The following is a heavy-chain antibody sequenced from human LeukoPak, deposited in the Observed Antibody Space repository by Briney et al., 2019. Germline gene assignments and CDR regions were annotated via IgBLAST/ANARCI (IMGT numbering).Heavy chain of an antibody. Sequence: SETLSLTCTVSGGSISSSSYYWGWIRQPPGKGLEWIGSIYYRGRTYYNPSLKSRVTISVDTSKNQFSLKLSSVTAADTAVYYCATRDYCSSTSCYWDYYYGMDVWGQGTTVTVSS. CDR2: IYYRGRT. CDR3: ATRDYCSSTSCYWDYYYGMDV. V-gene: IGHV4-39*01. CDR1: GGSISSSSYY. D-gene: IGHD2-2*01. J-gene: IGHJ6*02.